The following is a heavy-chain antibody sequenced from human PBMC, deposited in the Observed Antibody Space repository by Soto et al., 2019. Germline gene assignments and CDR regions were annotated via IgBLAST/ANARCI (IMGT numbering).Heavy chain of an antibody. Sequence: SETLSLTCTVSGGSISSYYWSWIRQPPGKRLEWIGYIYYSGSTNYNPSLKSRVTISVDTSKNQFSLKLSSVTAADTAVYYCARDPSDYGDYNNWFDPWGQGTLVTVSS. CDR1: GGSISSYY. J-gene: IGHJ5*02. CDR3: ARDPSDYGDYNNWFDP. CDR2: IYYSGST. V-gene: IGHV4-59*01. D-gene: IGHD4-17*01.